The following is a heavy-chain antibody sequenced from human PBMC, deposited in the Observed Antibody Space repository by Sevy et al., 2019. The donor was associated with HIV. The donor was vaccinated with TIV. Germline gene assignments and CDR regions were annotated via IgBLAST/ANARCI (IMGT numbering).Heavy chain of an antibody. Sequence: GGSLRLSCVVSGLTFSSDSMNWVRQAPGKGLEWLAYISSSSRTIYYADSVEGRFTISRDNDKKSVFLQMNNLSDEDSATYYCARDVDTPFVRSFDSWGQGTLVTVSS. V-gene: IGHV3-48*02. CDR3: ARDVDTPFVRSFDS. CDR2: ISSSSRTI. J-gene: IGHJ4*02. CDR1: GLTFSSDS. D-gene: IGHD5-18*01.